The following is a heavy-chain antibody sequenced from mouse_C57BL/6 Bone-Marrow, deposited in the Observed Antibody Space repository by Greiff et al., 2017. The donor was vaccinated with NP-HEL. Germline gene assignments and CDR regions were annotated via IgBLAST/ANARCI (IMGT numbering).Heavy chain of an antibody. Sequence: EVQLQQSGPELVKPGASVKISCKASGYSFTGYYMHWVKQSPEKSLEWIGEINPSTGGTSYNQKFKGKATLTVDKSSSTAYMQLKSLTSEDSVVYYCARLGTTVVALFYWYFDVWGTGTTVTVSS. CDR2: INPSTGGT. V-gene: IGHV1-43*01. CDR1: GYSFTGYY. D-gene: IGHD1-1*01. CDR3: ARLGTTVVALFYWYFDV. J-gene: IGHJ1*03.